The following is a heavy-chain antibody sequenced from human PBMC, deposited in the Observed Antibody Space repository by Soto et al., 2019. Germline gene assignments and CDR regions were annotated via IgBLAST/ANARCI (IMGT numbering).Heavy chain of an antibody. CDR1: GFTFSSYA. J-gene: IGHJ4*02. CDR2: ISGSGGST. Sequence: PGGSLRLSCAASGFTFSSYAMSWVRQAPGKGLEWVSAISGSGGSTYYADSVKGRFTISRDNSKNTLYLQMNSLRAEDTAVYYCAKSRAGYYDSSGYPFPFDYWGQGTLVTVS. D-gene: IGHD3-22*01. V-gene: IGHV3-23*01. CDR3: AKSRAGYYDSSGYPFPFDY.